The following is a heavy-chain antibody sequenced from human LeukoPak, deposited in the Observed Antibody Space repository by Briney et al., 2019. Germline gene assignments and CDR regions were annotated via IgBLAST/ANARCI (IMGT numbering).Heavy chain of an antibody. J-gene: IGHJ3*02. V-gene: IGHV3-64*01. Sequence: GGSLRLSCVASGFTFSSYAMHWVRQAPGKGLEYVSAISSSGSSTFYAISMKGRFTISRDNSKNTLHLQMGSLRAEDMAVYYCARRPQGAYDTWGQGTMVTVSS. CDR3: ARRPQGAYDT. CDR1: GFTFSSYA. CDR2: ISSSGSST.